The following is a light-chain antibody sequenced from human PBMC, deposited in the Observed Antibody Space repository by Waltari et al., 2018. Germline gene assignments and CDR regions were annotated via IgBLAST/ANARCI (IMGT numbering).Light chain of an antibody. V-gene: IGKV3-20*01. J-gene: IGKJ2*01. Sequence: RASQRFSSSYLAWYQQKPGQAPRLLIYVASSRATGIPDRFSGSGSGTDFTLTISRLEPEDFAVYYCQQYGSSPPYTFGQGTKLEIK. CDR2: VAS. CDR1: QRFSSSY. CDR3: QQYGSSPPYT.